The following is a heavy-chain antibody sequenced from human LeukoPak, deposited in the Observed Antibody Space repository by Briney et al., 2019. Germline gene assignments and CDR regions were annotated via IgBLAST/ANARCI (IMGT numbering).Heavy chain of an antibody. CDR1: GFTFSSYS. D-gene: IGHD7-27*01. J-gene: IGHJ4*02. Sequence: GGSLRLSCAASGFTFSSYSMNWVRQAPGRGLEWVSYISSGSRTIFYADSVKGRFTISRDNAKDSLYLLMNSLRADDTAVYYCARESITGDRDFDYWGQGALITVSS. CDR3: ARESITGDRDFDY. V-gene: IGHV3-48*01. CDR2: ISSGSRTI.